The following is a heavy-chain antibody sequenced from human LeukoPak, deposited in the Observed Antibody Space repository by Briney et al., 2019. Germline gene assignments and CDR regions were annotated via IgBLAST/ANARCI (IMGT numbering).Heavy chain of an antibody. CDR1: GFTFSSYA. CDR2: ISGSGGST. D-gene: IGHD2-2*01. Sequence: GGSLRLSCAASGFTFSSYAMSWVRQAPGKGLEWVSGISGSGGSTYYADSVKGRFTISRDNSKNTLYLQMNGLRAEDTAVYYCANYGYCSSTSCEGPIDYWGQGTLVTVSS. J-gene: IGHJ4*02. CDR3: ANYGYCSSTSCEGPIDY. V-gene: IGHV3-23*01.